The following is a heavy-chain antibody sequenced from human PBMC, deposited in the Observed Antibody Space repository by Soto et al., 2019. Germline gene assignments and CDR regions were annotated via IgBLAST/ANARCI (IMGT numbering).Heavy chain of an antibody. V-gene: IGHV1-46*01. CDR1: GYTFTSYY. Sequence: QVQLVQSGAEVKKPGASVKVSCKASGYTFTSYYMHWVRQAPGQGLEWMGIINPSGGSTSYAQKFQGRVTMTRDTSTSTVYMELSSLRSEDTAVYYCARGHGSMTTVTPGRYWGQGTLGTVSS. J-gene: IGHJ4*02. CDR2: INPSGGST. D-gene: IGHD4-17*01. CDR3: ARGHGSMTTVTPGRY.